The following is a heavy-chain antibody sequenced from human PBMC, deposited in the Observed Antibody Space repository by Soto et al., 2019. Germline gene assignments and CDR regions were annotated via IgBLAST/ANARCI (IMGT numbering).Heavy chain of an antibody. Sequence: WGSLRLSCAASGFTFSGSAMHWVRQASGKGLEWVGRIRSKANSYATAYAASVKGRFTTSRDDSKNTAYLQMNSLKTEDTAVYYCTRISISSSHSSWGQGTLVTVSS. CDR1: GFTFSGSA. CDR3: TRISISSSHSS. J-gene: IGHJ5*02. CDR2: IRSKANSYAT. D-gene: IGHD6-6*01. V-gene: IGHV3-73*01.